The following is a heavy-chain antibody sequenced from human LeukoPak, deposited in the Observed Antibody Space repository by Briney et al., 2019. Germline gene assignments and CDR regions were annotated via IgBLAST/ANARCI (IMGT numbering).Heavy chain of an antibody. CDR2: VSSSGTS. J-gene: IGHJ4*02. V-gene: IGHV4-39*01. Sequence: KPSETLSLTCTASGGSISSGTNLWVRIRQPQGMGLEWIGSVSSSGTSYSNPSLKSRVTICVDTSKKRFSLKLSSVTAANTAVYCCARRAGHSSGYPPGFDYWGQGTLVTVSS. D-gene: IGHD3-22*01. CDR3: ARRAGHSSGYPPGFDY. CDR1: GGSISSGTNL.